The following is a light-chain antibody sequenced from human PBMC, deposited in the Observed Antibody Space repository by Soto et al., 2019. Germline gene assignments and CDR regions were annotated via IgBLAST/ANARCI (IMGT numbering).Light chain of an antibody. CDR1: SSDVGGYNY. V-gene: IGLV2-14*01. J-gene: IGLJ1*01. Sequence: QSVLTQPASVSGSPGQSITISCTGTSSDVGGYNYVSWYQQHPGKAPKLMIFDVSNRPSGVSNRFSGSKSGNTASLTISGLQAEDEADYYCCSYTRTSTYVFGTGTKLTVL. CDR2: DVS. CDR3: CSYTRTSTYV.